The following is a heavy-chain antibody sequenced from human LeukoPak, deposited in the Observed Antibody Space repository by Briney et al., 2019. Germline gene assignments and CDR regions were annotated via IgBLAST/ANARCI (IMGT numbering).Heavy chain of an antibody. J-gene: IGHJ3*02. D-gene: IGHD5-18*01. V-gene: IGHV4-4*07. Sequence: SEALSLTCTVSGGSISSYYWSWIRQPAGKGLEWIGRIYTSGSTNYNPSLKSRVTISVDKPKNQFSLKLSSVTAADTAVYYCARDDVTAMVPDAFDIWGQGTMVTVSS. CDR3: ARDDVTAMVPDAFDI. CDR2: IYTSGST. CDR1: GGSISSYY.